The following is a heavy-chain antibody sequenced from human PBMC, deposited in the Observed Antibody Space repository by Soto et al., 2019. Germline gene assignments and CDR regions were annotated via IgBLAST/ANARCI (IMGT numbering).Heavy chain of an antibody. V-gene: IGHV3-30*04. J-gene: IGHJ5*02. D-gene: IGHD2-2*01. CDR3: ARGRFSTTLYAGFDP. Sequence: RGSLRLSCAASGFTFTSYAMHWVRQAPGKGLEWVAAISYHGRDEYYADSVKGRFSISRDNSKNTLNLQMNSLRAEDTAVYYCARGRFSTTLYAGFDPWGQGTLVTVSS. CDR1: GFTFTSYA. CDR2: ISYHGRDE.